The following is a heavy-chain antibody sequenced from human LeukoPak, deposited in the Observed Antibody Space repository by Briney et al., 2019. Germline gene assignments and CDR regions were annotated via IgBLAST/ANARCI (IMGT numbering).Heavy chain of an antibody. CDR1: GYTFTGYY. J-gene: IGHJ4*02. V-gene: IGHV1-2*02. Sequence: GASVKVSCKASGYTFTGYYMHWVRQAPGQGLEWMGWINPNSGGTNYAQKFQGRVTMTRDTSISTAYMELSRLRSDDTAVYYCASSRHSSSWYSNSDWGQGTLVTVSS. CDR3: ASSRHSSSWYSNSD. D-gene: IGHD6-13*01. CDR2: INPNSGGT.